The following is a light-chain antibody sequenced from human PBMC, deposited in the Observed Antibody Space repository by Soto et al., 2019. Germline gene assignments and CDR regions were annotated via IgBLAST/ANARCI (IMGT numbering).Light chain of an antibody. CDR1: TSNIGHNN. CDR3: ATWDTNLSAV. J-gene: IGLJ3*02. V-gene: IGLV1-51*01. Sequence: QSVLTQPPSVSAAPGQTVTISCSGGTSNIGHNNVSWYQQLPGTAPTLLIYGNDKRPSGIPDRFSGSKSGTSATLAITGLQTGDEADYYCATWDTNLSAVFGGGTKLTVL. CDR2: GND.